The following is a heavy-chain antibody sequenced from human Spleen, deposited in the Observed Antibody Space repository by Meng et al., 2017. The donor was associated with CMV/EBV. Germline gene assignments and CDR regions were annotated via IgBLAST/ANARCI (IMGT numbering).Heavy chain of an antibody. Sequence: VQLWESGGGLVQPGGSLRLSCAASGFTFSSYGMHWVRQAPGKGLEWVAFIRYDGSNKYYADSVKGRFTISRDNSKNTLYLQMNSLRAEDTAVYYCAKDSSSWYGGNWFDPWGQGTLVTVSS. V-gene: IGHV3-30*02. CDR1: GFTFSSYG. CDR2: IRYDGSNK. D-gene: IGHD6-13*01. J-gene: IGHJ5*02. CDR3: AKDSSSWYGGNWFDP.